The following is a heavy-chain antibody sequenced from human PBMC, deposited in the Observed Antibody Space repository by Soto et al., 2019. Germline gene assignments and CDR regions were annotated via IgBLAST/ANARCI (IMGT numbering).Heavy chain of an antibody. Sequence: ASVKLSCTASGYTFTSYYMHWVRQAPGQGLEWMGIINPSGGSTSYAQKFQGRVTMTRDTSTSTVYMELSSLRSEDTAVYYCARDSPPAYDYIWGSQNYFDYWGQGTLVTVSS. CDR1: GYTFTSYY. J-gene: IGHJ4*02. D-gene: IGHD3-16*01. CDR2: INPSGGST. V-gene: IGHV1-46*03. CDR3: ARDSPPAYDYIWGSQNYFDY.